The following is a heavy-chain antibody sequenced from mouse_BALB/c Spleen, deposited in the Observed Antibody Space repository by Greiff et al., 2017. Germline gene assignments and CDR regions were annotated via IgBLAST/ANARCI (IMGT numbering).Heavy chain of an antibody. CDR3: ARYWGSNYVGAMDY. CDR1: GFSLTSYG. V-gene: IGHV2-9*02. D-gene: IGHD2-5*01. Sequence: QVQLKQSGPGLVAPSQSLSITCTVSGFSLTSYGVHWVRQPPGKGLEWLGVIWAGGSTNYNSALMSRLSISKDNSKSQVFLKMNSLQTDNTAMYYWARYWGSNYVGAMDYWGQGTSVTVSS. CDR2: IWAGGST. J-gene: IGHJ4*01.